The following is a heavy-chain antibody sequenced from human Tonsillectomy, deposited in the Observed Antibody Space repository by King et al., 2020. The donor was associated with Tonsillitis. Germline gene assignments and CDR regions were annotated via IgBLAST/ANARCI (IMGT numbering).Heavy chain of an antibody. CDR2: IIPIVGTA. D-gene: IGHD1-26*01. V-gene: IGHV1-69*11. J-gene: IGHJ5*02. CDR3: AGDWSGPVGSWFDP. CDR1: GGTFSNYG. Sequence: VQLVQSGSEVRKPGSSVKVSCKASGGTFSNYGFSWVRQDPGQGLEWMGLIIPIVGTAKYAQKFQGRVTISADESTSTAYMELSSLRSEDTAIYYCAGDWSGPVGSWFDPWGQGTLVTVSS.